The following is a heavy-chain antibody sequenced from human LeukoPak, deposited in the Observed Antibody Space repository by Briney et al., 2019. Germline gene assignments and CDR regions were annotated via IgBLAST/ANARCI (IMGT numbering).Heavy chain of an antibody. CDR1: GFTFSSYS. Sequence: GGSLRLSCAASGFTFSSYSMNWVRQAPGKGLEWVSSISSSSSYIYYADSVKGRFTISRDNAKNSLYLQMNSLRAEDTAVYYCAREQDYGDYGVYYFDYWGQGTLVTVSS. V-gene: IGHV3-21*01. D-gene: IGHD4-17*01. CDR3: AREQDYGDYGVYYFDY. J-gene: IGHJ4*02. CDR2: ISSSSSYI.